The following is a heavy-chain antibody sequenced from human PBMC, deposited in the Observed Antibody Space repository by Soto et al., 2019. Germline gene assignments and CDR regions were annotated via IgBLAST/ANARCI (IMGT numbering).Heavy chain of an antibody. Sequence: PGESLKISCEGSGYSSAGYWITWVRQKPGQGLEWMGRIDPSDTQTYYSPSFRGHVTISVTKSITTVFLQWSSLRASDTAMYYCARQIYDSDTGPNFQYYFDSWGQGTPVTVSS. D-gene: IGHD3-22*01. J-gene: IGHJ4*02. V-gene: IGHV5-10-1*01. CDR2: IDPSDTQT. CDR3: ARQIYDSDTGPNFQYYFDS. CDR1: GYSSAGYW.